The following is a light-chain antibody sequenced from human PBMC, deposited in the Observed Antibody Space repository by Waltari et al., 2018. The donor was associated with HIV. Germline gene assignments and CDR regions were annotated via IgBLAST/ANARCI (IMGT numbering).Light chain of an antibody. CDR1: QDISNY. CDR2: DAS. V-gene: IGKV1-33*01. J-gene: IGKJ2*01. CDR3: QQYDNLPYT. Sequence: DIQMTQSPSSLSASVGDRVTITCQASQDISNYLNWYQQKPGKAPKLLIYDASNLETGVPSRFSGGGSGTDFTFTISSLQPEDIATCYCQQYDNLPYTFGQGTKLEIK.